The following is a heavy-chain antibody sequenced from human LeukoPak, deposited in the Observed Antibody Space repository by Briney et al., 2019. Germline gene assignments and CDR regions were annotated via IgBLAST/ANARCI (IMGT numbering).Heavy chain of an antibody. CDR2: ISSSSSYI. Sequence: GGSQRLSCAASGFTFSSYSMNWVRQAPGKGLEWVSSISSSSSYIYYADSVKGRFTISRDNAKNSLYLQMNGLRAEDTAVYYCARDSHIVVVTAIQYYFDYWGQGTLVTVSS. CDR1: GFTFSSYS. CDR3: ARDSHIVVVTAIQYYFDY. J-gene: IGHJ4*02. D-gene: IGHD2-21*02. V-gene: IGHV3-21*01.